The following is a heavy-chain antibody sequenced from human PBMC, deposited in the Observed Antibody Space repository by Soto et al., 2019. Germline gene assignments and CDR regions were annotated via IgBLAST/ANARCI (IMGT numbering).Heavy chain of an antibody. CDR3: ARTNGDYANYFDC. D-gene: IGHD4-17*01. CDR1: GYPFTSYS. CDR2: INPSGGSI. Sequence: GASVKVSCKASGYPFTSYSLHWVRQAPGQGLEWMGKINPSGGSISYAQNFQGRVTMTRDTSTSTVYMELSSLRFEDTAVYYCARTNGDYANYFDCWGQGTLVTVSS. V-gene: IGHV1-46*01. J-gene: IGHJ4*02.